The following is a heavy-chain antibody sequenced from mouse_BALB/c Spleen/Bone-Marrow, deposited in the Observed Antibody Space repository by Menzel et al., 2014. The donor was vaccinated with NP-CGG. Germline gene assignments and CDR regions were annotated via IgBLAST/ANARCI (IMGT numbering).Heavy chain of an antibody. CDR2: IDPANGNT. Sequence: EVKLMESGAELVKPGASVKLSCTASGFNIKDTYMHWVKQRPEQGLEWIGRIDPANGNTKYDPNFQGKATMTADTSSNTACLQLSSLTSEDTAVYYCASYVYGYYFDYWGQGTTLTVSS. D-gene: IGHD2-2*01. CDR3: ASYVYGYYFDY. CDR1: GFNIKDTY. J-gene: IGHJ2*01. V-gene: IGHV14-3*02.